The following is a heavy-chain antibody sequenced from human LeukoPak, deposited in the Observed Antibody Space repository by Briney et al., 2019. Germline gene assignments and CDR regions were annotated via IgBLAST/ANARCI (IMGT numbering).Heavy chain of an antibody. CDR1: GFTFSSFG. CDR2: INYNGRDK. CDR3: AKDSPTYYADS. D-gene: IGHD2/OR15-2a*01. J-gene: IGHJ4*02. V-gene: IGHV3-30*02. Sequence: PGGSLRLSCAASGFTFSSFGMHWVRQAPGKGLEWVSFINYNGRDKYYADSVKGRFTISRDSSKNTLSLQMNSLRAEDTAVYFCAKDSPTYYADSWGQGTRVTVSS.